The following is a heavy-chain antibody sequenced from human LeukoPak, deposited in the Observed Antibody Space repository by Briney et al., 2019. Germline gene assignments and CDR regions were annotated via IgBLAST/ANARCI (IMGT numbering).Heavy chain of an antibody. D-gene: IGHD2-2*01. J-gene: IGHJ3*02. CDR2: IYSGGST. CDR1: GFTVSSNY. V-gene: IGHV3-66*01. Sequence: GSLRLSCAASGFTVSSNYMSWVRQAPGKGLEWVSVIYSGGSTYYADSVKGRFTISRDNSKNTLYLQMNSLRAEDTAVYYCARYCSSTSCPTTDAFDIWGQGTMVTVSS. CDR3: ARYCSSTSCPTTDAFDI.